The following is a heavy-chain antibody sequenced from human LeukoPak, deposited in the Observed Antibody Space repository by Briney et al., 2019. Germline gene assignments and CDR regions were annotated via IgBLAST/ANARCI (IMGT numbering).Heavy chain of an antibody. CDR2: IYTSGST. D-gene: IGHD3-3*01. J-gene: IGHJ6*03. CDR3: ARVRFFGVVTDYYYYMDV. CDR1: GGSISSGSYY. V-gene: IGHV4-61*02. Sequence: SETLSLTCTVSGGSISSGSYYWSWIRQPAGKGLEWIGRIYTSGSTNYNPSLKSRVTISVDTSKNQFSLKLSSVTAADTAVYYCARVRFFGVVTDYYYYMDVWGKGTTVTVSS.